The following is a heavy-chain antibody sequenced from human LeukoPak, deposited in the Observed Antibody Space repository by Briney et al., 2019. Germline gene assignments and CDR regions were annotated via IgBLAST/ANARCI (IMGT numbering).Heavy chain of an antibody. CDR1: GFSFSSYT. CDR2: ISATGSHI. V-gene: IGHV3-21*01. D-gene: IGHD6-13*01. Sequence: GGSLRLSCAASGFSFSSYTLNWVRQAPGRGLEWVSAISATGSHIYYEDSMKGRFTISRDNAKNLVYLQMDSLRVDDMAVYYCARDRVTWTYTSSWNYWGRGTLVTVS. CDR3: ARDRVTWTYTSSWNY. J-gene: IGHJ4*02.